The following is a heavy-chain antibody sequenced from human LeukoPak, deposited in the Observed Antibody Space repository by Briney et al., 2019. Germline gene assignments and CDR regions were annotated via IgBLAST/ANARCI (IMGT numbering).Heavy chain of an antibody. J-gene: IGHJ4*02. CDR3: ARDSGYYDDWGAC. V-gene: IGHV3-7*01. CDR1: GFTFSSYW. CDR2: IKQDGSEK. Sequence: GGSLRLSCAASGFTFSSYWMSWVRQAPGKGLEWVANIKQDGSEKYYVDSVRGRFTISRDNAKNSLYLQMNSLRAEDTAVYYCARDSGYYDDWGACWGQGTLVTVSS. D-gene: IGHD3-22*01.